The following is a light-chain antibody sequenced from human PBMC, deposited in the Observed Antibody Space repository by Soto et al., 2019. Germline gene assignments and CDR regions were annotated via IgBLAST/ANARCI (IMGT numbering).Light chain of an antibody. Sequence: IVMTQSPATLSVSPGEGVTLSCRASQSVRSHLAWYQQKPGQPPRLLIYGASSRATGIPDRFSGSGSGTDFPLIISRLEPEDFAVYYCQQYAGSPWTFGQGTKV. V-gene: IGKV3-20*01. J-gene: IGKJ1*01. CDR1: QSVRSH. CDR3: QQYAGSPWT. CDR2: GAS.